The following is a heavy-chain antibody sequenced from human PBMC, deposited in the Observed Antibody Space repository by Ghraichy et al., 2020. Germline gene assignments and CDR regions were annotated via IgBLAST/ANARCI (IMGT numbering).Heavy chain of an antibody. CDR2: INHSGST. D-gene: IGHD2-2*01. V-gene: IGHV4-34*01. CDR3: ASRRRQDIVVVPAALHYGMDV. J-gene: IGHJ6*02. CDR1: GGSFSGYY. Sequence: SETLSLTCAVYGGSFSGYYWSWIRQPPGKGLEWIGEINHSGSTNYNPSLKSRVTISVDTSKNQFSLKLSSVTAADTAVYYCASRRRQDIVVVPAALHYGMDVWGQGTTVTVSS.